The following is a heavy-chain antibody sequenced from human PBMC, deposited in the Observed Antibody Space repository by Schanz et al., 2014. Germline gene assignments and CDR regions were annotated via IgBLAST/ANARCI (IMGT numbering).Heavy chain of an antibody. CDR1: GFSFTTYA. CDR2: VSRSTPDI. V-gene: IGHV3-48*01. D-gene: IGHD3-16*01. J-gene: IGHJ5*02. CDR3: ARVGRNSYGFTSRFDA. Sequence: EVHLVESGGGLVQPGGSLRLSCASSGFSFTTYAMSWVRQAPGKGLEWVSYVSRSTPDIYYADSVKGRFTMSRDNAKNSVFLQMNSLRAEDTAVYYCARVGRNSYGFTSRFDAWGQGTLVAVSS.